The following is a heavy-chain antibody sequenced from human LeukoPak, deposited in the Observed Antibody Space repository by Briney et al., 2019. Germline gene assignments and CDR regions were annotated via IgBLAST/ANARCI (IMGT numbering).Heavy chain of an antibody. J-gene: IGHJ4*02. D-gene: IGHD3-3*01. V-gene: IGHV1-46*01. CDR2: INPSSGGT. CDR1: GYTFTNYF. Sequence: ASVKVSCKASGYTFTNYFIHWVRQAPGQGLEWMGLINPSSGGTTYAQRFQGRVIMTRDTSTSAVYMELSSLRSEDTAVYYCARDKDFGVAAPLAFWGQGTLITVSS. CDR3: ARDKDFGVAAPLAF.